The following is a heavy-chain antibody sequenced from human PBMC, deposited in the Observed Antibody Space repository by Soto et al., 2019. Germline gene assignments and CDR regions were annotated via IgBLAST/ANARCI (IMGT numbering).Heavy chain of an antibody. Sequence: WVRQAPVKGLEWVSAISGRGASTYFADSVKGRFTISRDNSKNTLSLQMNSLRVDETGIYYCAKAGRGHSYAYYFDYWGQGTLVTVSS. D-gene: IGHD3-16*01. CDR3: AKAGRGHSYAYYFDY. CDR2: ISGRGAST. V-gene: IGHV3-23*01. J-gene: IGHJ4*02.